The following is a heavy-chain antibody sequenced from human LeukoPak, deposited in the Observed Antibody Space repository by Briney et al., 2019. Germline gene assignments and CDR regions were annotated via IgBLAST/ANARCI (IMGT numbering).Heavy chain of an antibody. J-gene: IGHJ4*02. CDR1: GFTFSSYA. Sequence: GGSLRLSCAASGFTFSSYAVSWVRQPPGKGLEWVSAISGSGGGSYYADSVRGRFTISRDNSKNTVYLQMSSLSTEDTAVYHCAKTTTGYSSGRYPGWPIDYWGQGTLVSVSS. CDR3: AKTTTGYSSGRYPGWPIDY. D-gene: IGHD6-19*01. CDR2: ISGSGGGS. V-gene: IGHV3-23*01.